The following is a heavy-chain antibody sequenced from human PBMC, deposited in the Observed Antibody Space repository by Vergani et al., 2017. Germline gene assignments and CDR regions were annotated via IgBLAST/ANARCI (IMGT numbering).Heavy chain of an antibody. Sequence: QVQLQESGPGLVKPSETLSLTCTVSGGSISSYYWSWIRQPPGKGLEWIGYIYYSGSTNYNPSLKSRVTISVDTSKNQFSLKLSSVTAADTAVYYCAREHIGYCSGGSCPRDAFDIWGQGTMVTVSS. J-gene: IGHJ3*02. CDR1: GGSISSYY. CDR2: IYYSGST. V-gene: IGHV4-59*01. CDR3: AREHIGYCSGGSCPRDAFDI. D-gene: IGHD2-15*01.